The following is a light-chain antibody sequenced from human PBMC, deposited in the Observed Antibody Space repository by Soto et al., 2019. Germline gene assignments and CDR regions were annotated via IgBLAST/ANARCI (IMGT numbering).Light chain of an antibody. J-gene: IGKJ5*01. CDR3: QQRSNWPKIT. Sequence: EIVLTQSPATLSLSPGARATLSCRASQSVSSYLAWYQQKPGQAPRLLIYDASNRAPGIPARFSGSGSGTDFTLTSSSREPEDYAVYYCQQRSNWPKITFGQGTRLEIK. V-gene: IGKV3-11*01. CDR1: QSVSSY. CDR2: DAS.